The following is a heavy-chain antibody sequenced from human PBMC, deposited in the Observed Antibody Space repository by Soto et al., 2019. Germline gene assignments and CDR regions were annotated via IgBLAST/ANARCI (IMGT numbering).Heavy chain of an antibody. J-gene: IGHJ4*02. D-gene: IGHD6-19*01. Sequence: VQLVESGGGVVQPGRSLRLSCAASGFTFSDYAMHWVRQAPGKGLEWVAVVSHDGRNTHYADSVKGRFTISRDSSKYTVSLERTSLRAEDTAVYYCAKGGRQWLVTSDFNYWGRGALVTVSS. CDR3: AKGGRQWLVTSDFNY. CDR1: GFTFSDYA. CDR2: VSHDGRNT. V-gene: IGHV3-30*18.